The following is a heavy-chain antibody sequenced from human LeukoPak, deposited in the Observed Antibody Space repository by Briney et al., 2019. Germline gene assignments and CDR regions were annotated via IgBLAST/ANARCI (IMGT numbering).Heavy chain of an antibody. J-gene: IGHJ4*02. V-gene: IGHV1-8*01. CDR1: GYTFTSYD. D-gene: IGHD2-15*01. CDR2: MNPNSGNT. CDR3: ARILSMARYCSGGSCLLPAY. Sequence: ASVKVSCKASGYTFTSYDINWVRQATGQGLEWMGWMNPNSGNTGYAQKFQGRVTMTRNTSISTAYMELSSLRSEDTAVYYCARILSMARYCSGGSCLLPAYWGQGTLVTVSS.